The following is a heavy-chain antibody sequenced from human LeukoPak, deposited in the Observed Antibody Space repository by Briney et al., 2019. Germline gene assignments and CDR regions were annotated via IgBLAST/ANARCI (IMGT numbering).Heavy chain of an antibody. J-gene: IGHJ4*02. D-gene: IGHD2-2*01. V-gene: IGHV1-2*02. CDR1: GYTFTGYY. CDR2: INPNSGGT. CDR3: ARAVRVVPAAQGYY. Sequence: GASVKVSCKASGYTFTGYYMHWVRQAPGQGLEWMGWINPNSGGTNYAQKFQGRVTMTRDTSISTAYMELSRLRSDDTAVYYCARAVRVVPAAQGYYWGQGTLVTVSS.